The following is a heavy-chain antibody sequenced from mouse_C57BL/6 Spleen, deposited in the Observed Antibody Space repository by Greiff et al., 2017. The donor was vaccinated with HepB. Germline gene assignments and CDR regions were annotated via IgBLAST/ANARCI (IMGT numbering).Heavy chain of an antibody. J-gene: IGHJ4*01. CDR1: GYTFTDYY. D-gene: IGHD1-1*01. CDR3: ARRTTVVASEYAMDY. V-gene: IGHV1-26*01. Sequence: EVQLQQSGPELVKPGASVKISCKASGYTFTDYYMNWVKQSHGKSLEWIGDINPNNGGTNYNQKFKGKATLTVDKSSSTAYMELRSLTSEDSAVYYCARRTTVVASEYAMDYWGQGTSVTVSS. CDR2: INPNNGGT.